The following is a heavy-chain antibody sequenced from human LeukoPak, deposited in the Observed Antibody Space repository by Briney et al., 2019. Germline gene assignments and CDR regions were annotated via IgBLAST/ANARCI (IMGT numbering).Heavy chain of an antibody. CDR1: GGSISSGGYS. CDR3: ARDFSSSWYGPEGNWFDP. D-gene: IGHD6-13*01. V-gene: IGHV4-30-4*07. Sequence: KPSETLSLTCAVSGGSISSGGYSWSWIRQPPGKGLEWIGYIYYSGSTYYNPSLKSRVTISVDTSKNQFSLKLSSVTAADTAVYYCARDFSSSWYGPEGNWFDPWGQGTLVTVSS. J-gene: IGHJ5*02. CDR2: IYYSGST.